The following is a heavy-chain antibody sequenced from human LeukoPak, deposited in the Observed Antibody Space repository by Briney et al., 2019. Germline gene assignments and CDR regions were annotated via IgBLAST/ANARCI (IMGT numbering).Heavy chain of an antibody. J-gene: IGHJ6*01. D-gene: IGHD2-15*01. CDR1: GFTFSSYA. Sequence: GRSLRLSCAASGFTFSSYAMHWVRQAPGKGLEWVAVISYDGSNKYYADSVKGRFTNSRHNSKNTLYLQMHSLRAEDTAVYFCESSGKGDCGGSSCPMDGELGHVKYGMDVWRQGTTVSVSS. CDR3: ESSGKGDCGGSSCPMDGELGHVKYGMDV. V-gene: IGHV3-30*04. CDR2: ISYDGSNK.